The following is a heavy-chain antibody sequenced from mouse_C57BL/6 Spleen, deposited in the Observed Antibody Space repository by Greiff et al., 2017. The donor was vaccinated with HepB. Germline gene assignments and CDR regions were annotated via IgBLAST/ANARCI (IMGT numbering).Heavy chain of an antibody. D-gene: IGHD2-1*01. CDR3: AIYGNYGYFDY. CDR2: IYPGDGDT. J-gene: IGHJ2*01. CDR1: GYAFSSSW. Sequence: VHLVESGPELVKPGASVKISCKASGYAFSSSWMNWVKQRPGKGLEWIGRIYPGDGDTNYNGKFKGKATLTADKSSSTAYMQLSSLTSEDSAVYFCAIYGNYGYFDYWGQGTTLTVSS. V-gene: IGHV1-82*01.